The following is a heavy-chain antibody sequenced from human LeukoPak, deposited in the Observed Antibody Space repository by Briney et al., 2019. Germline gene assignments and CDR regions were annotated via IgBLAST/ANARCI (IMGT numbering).Heavy chain of an antibody. CDR3: ARQGKESARGGGPNWFDP. CDR1: GGSFSGYY. J-gene: IGHJ5*02. CDR2: INHSGST. Sequence: SETLSLTCAVYGGSFSGYYWSWIRQPPGKGLEWIGEINHSGSTNYNPSLKSRVTISVDTSKNQFSLKLSSVTAADTAVYYCARQGKESARGGGPNWFDPWGQGTLVTVSS. D-gene: IGHD3-10*01. V-gene: IGHV4-34*01.